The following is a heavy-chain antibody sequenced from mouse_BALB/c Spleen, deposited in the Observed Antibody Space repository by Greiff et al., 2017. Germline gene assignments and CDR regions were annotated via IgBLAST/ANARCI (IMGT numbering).Heavy chain of an antibody. CDR3: ARFDYYGSSYYFDY. Sequence: VKLMESGAELMKPGASVKISCKATGYTFSSYWIEWVKQRPGHGLEWIGEILPGSGSTNYNEKFKGKATFTADTSSNTAYMQLSSLTSEDSAVYYCARFDYYGSSYYFDYWGQGTTLTVSS. V-gene: IGHV1-9*01. CDR1: GYTFSSYW. CDR2: ILPGSGST. J-gene: IGHJ2*01. D-gene: IGHD1-1*01.